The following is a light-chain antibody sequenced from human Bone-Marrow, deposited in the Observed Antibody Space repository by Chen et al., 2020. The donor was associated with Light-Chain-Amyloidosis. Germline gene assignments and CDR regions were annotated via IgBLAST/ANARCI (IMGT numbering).Light chain of an antibody. CDR3: QSADSSGTYEVI. Sequence: SYELPQLSSASVSPGQTPRIPSSGDALSTKYAYWYQQKPGQAPVLVIHRDTERPSGISERFSGSSSGTTATLTISGVQAGDEADYHCQSADSSGTYEVIFGGGTKLTVL. CDR1: ALSTKY. CDR2: RDT. J-gene: IGLJ2*01. V-gene: IGLV3-25*03.